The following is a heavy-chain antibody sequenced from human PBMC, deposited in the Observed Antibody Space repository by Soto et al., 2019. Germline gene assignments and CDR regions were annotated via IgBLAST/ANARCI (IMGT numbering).Heavy chain of an antibody. CDR2: VSVSGGTT. CDR1: GFTFSSYA. CDR3: GKGLTPFGVAPPLAPSDY. V-gene: IGHV3-23*01. D-gene: IGHD3-3*01. Sequence: HPXGSLGLWCAASGFTFSSYAMSGVRQAPGKGLEWVSTVSVSGGTTYYADSVKGRFTISRDNPKNTLYLQMNSLRVEDTAACYCGKGLTPFGVAPPLAPSDYWGQGTLVTVSS. J-gene: IGHJ4*02.